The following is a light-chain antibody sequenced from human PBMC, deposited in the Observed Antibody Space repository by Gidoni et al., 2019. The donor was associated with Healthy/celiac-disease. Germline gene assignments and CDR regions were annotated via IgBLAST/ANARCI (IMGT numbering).Light chain of an antibody. Sequence: QSALTQPASGSGSPGQSITISCTGTSSDVGGYNYVSWYQQQPGKAPKLMIYDVSNRPSGVSNRFAGSKSGNTASLTISGLQAEDEADYYCSSYTSSSTLYVFGTGTKVTVL. CDR2: DVS. CDR3: SSYTSSSTLYV. J-gene: IGLJ1*01. V-gene: IGLV2-14*01. CDR1: SSDVGGYNY.